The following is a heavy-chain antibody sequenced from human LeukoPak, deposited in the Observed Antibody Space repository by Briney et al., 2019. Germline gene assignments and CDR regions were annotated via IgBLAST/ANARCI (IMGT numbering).Heavy chain of an antibody. J-gene: IGHJ4*02. CDR2: INPSGGST. Sequence: GASVKVPCKASGYTFANYGISWVRQAPGQGLEWMGIINPSGGSTSYAQKFQGRVTMTRDTSTSTVYMELSSLRSEDTAVYYCARAHLSTENDYWGQGTLVTVSS. CDR3: ARAHLSTENDY. CDR1: GYTFANYG. V-gene: IGHV1-46*01.